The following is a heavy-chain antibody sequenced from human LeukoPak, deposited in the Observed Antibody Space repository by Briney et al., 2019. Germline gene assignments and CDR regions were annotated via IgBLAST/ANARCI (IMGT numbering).Heavy chain of an antibody. Sequence: LRLSCAASGFTFDDYAMFWVRQAPGKGLEWVSGINWDSKNIGYAASVKGRFTISRDNAKNSLYLQMNSLRAEDTAFYYCAKGNRDSSGFYYYYGMDVWGQGTTVTVSS. CDR2: INWDSKNI. CDR3: AKGNRDSSGFYYYYGMDV. V-gene: IGHV3-9*01. D-gene: IGHD3-22*01. CDR1: GFTFDDYA. J-gene: IGHJ6*02.